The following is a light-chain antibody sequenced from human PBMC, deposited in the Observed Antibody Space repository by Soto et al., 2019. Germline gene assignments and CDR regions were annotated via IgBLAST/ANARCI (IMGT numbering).Light chain of an antibody. CDR1: QTISTY. CDR2: GAS. CDR3: QQSFSNPRT. V-gene: IGKV1-39*01. J-gene: IGKJ1*01. Sequence: DIQMTQSPSPLSASVGDRVTITCRASQTISTYLNWYQQKPGKAPKLLIYGASSLQSGVPSRFTGSGSGTDFTITISSLQPEDFGTYFCQQSFSNPRTFDQGTEVEIK.